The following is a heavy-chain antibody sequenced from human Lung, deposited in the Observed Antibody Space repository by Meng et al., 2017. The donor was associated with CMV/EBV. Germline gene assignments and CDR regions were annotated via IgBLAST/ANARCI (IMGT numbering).Heavy chain of an antibody. CDR2: IPHRGSS. V-gene: IGHV4-4*02. CDR1: GDSITNHNW. D-gene: IGHD3-10*01. J-gene: IGHJ1*01. CDR3: LRRSGGSV. Sequence: VPWRGSGPALVKPSETLSLTCAVSGDSITNHNWWAWVRQPPGKGLEWIGEIPHRGSSAYNPSLKSRVSMSIDKSKNQFSLKLTSVTAADTAVYHCLRRSGGSVWGQGTLVTVSS.